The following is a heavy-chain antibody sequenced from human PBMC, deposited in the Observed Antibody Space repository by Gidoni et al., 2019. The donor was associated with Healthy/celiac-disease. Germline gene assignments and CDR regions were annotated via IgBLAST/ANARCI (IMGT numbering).Heavy chain of an antibody. CDR2: IKQEGSEK. V-gene: IGHV3-7*04. Sequence: EVQLVESGGGLVQPGGSLRLSWAASGLTFSSYWMSWFRQAPGKGLEGVANIKQEGSEKYYVDSVKGRFTISRDNAKNSLYLQMNSLRAEDTAVYYCARADYGGIYYGMDVWGQGTTVTVSS. CDR1: GLTFSSYW. J-gene: IGHJ6*02. CDR3: ARADYGGIYYGMDV. D-gene: IGHD4-17*01.